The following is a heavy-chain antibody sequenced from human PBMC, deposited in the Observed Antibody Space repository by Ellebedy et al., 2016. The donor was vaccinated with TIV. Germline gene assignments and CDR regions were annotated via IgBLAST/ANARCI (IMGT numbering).Heavy chain of an antibody. J-gene: IGHJ6*02. CDR1: GDSISNKY. CDR2: IYTSGST. D-gene: IGHD3-10*01. V-gene: IGHV4-4*07. Sequence: MPSETLSLTCTVSGDSISNKYWSWIRQPAGEGLEWIGRIYTSGSTSYNPSLKSRVTMSVDTSKNQFSLKVTSVTAADTAVYYCARQIILVREHHYYHYYGMDVWGQGITVTVSS. CDR3: ARQIILVREHHYYHYYGMDV.